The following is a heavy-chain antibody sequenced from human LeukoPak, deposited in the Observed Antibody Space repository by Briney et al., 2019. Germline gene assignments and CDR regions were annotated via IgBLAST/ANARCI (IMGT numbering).Heavy chain of an antibody. CDR1: GFTSISYS. J-gene: IGHJ3*02. D-gene: IGHD4-17*01. V-gene: IGHV3-48*02. CDR2: ISSSSSTI. CDR3: AGDTVTIFAI. Sequence: GGSLRPSCAASGFTSISYSMNWFRQAPGKGLKWVSYISSSSSTIYYADSVKGRFTISRDNAKNSLYLQMNSLRDEDTAVYYCAGDTVTIFAIWGQGTMVTVSS.